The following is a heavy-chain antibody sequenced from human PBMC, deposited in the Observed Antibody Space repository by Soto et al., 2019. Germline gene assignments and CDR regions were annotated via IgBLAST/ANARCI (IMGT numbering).Heavy chain of an antibody. CDR1: GGSISSGDYC. J-gene: IGHJ6*02. CDR2: IYYSGST. D-gene: IGHD3-3*01. V-gene: IGHV4-30-4*01. CDR3: ARDNILGILYGGMDV. Sequence: SETLSLTCTVSGGSISSGDYCWSWIRQPPGKGLEWIGCIYYSGSTYYNPSLKSRVTISVDTSKNQFSLKLSSVTAADTAVYYCARDNILGILYGGMDVWGQGTTVTVSS.